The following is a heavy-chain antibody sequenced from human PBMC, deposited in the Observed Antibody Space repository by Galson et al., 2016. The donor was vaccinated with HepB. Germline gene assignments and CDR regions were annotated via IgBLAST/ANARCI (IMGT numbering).Heavy chain of an antibody. CDR2: ISYDGSNK. V-gene: IGHV3-30*04. CDR1: GFTFSSYA. D-gene: IGHD6-19*01. Sequence: SLRLSCAASGFTFSSYAMHWVRQAPGKGLEWVAVISYDGSNKYYADSVKGRFTISRDNSKNTLFLQMNSLRAEDTAVYYCGRRTAYSSGWYGVGYWGQGTLVTVSS. CDR3: GRRTAYSSGWYGVGY. J-gene: IGHJ4*02.